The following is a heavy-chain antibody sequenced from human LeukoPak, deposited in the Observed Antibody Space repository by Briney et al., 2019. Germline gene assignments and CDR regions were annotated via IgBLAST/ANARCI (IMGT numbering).Heavy chain of an antibody. CDR1: GGSFSGYY. CDR3: ARVTGERNRRIAAAGTGRWFDP. J-gene: IGHJ5*02. V-gene: IGHV4-34*01. Sequence: PSETLSLTCAVYGGSFSGYYWSWSRQPPGKGLEWIGEINHSGSTNYNPSLKSRVTISVDTSKNQFSLKLSSVTAADTAVYYCARVTGERNRRIAAAGTGRWFDPWGQGTLVTVSS. D-gene: IGHD6-13*01. CDR2: INHSGST.